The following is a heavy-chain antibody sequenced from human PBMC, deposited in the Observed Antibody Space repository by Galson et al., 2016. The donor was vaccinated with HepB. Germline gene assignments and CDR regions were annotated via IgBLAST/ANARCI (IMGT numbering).Heavy chain of an antibody. Sequence: RLSCAASGFTFNSYAMSWVRQAPGKGLEWVSIVSGRGGSTYYADSVKGRFTISRDNSKNTLYLQMNSLRAEDTAVYYCAKDRRGRFLEWLSFFDYWGQGTLVTVSS. CDR1: GFTFNSYA. D-gene: IGHD3-3*01. CDR2: VSGRGGST. J-gene: IGHJ4*02. CDR3: AKDRRGRFLEWLSFFDY. V-gene: IGHV3-23*01.